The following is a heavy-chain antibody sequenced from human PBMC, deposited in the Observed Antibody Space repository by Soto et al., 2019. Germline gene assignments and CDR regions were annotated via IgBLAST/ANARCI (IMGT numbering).Heavy chain of an antibody. Sequence: QMQLVQSGAEVKKPGSSVKVSCKASGGTFRSNPISWVRQAPGQGLEWMGQIIPVFGTINYARRFQGRVTITADKSTSTAYMELSSLRSGDTAVYYCAREPGDSYGEYDPYYFDSWGQGTLVTVSS. D-gene: IGHD4-17*01. J-gene: IGHJ4*02. V-gene: IGHV1-69*06. CDR1: GGTFRSNP. CDR2: IIPVFGTI. CDR3: AREPGDSYGEYDPYYFDS.